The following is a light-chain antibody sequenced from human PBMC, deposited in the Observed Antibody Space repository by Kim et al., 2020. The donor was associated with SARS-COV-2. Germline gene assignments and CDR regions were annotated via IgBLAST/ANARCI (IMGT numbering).Light chain of an antibody. V-gene: IGKV3-15*01. CDR2: GAS. J-gene: IGKJ2*02. CDR1: RSVSSH. Sequence: SVSPGGSATPSCRASRSVSSHLAWYQQKSGQPPRLLIYGASTRAIGIPARFTGSGSDTEFTLTISSLQSGDFAIYYCQQYDDWIGTFGQGTKLEI. CDR3: QQYDDWIGT.